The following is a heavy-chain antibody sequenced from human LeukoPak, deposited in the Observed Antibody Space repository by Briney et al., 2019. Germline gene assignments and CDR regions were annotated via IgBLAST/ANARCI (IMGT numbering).Heavy chain of an antibody. CDR2: IYTSGST. Sequence: SETLSLTCTVSGGSISSYYWSWIRQPAGKGLEWIGRIYTSGSTNYNPSLKSRVTMSVDTSKNQFSLKLSSVTAADTAVYYCARDGYSSSWYKRDYYGMDVWGQGTTVTVSS. CDR1: GGSISSYY. D-gene: IGHD6-13*01. V-gene: IGHV4-4*07. J-gene: IGHJ6*02. CDR3: ARDGYSSSWYKRDYYGMDV.